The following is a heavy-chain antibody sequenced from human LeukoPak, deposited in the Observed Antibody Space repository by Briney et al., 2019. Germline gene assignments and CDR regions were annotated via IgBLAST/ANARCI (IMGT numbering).Heavy chain of an antibody. CDR2: SYYTGIT. D-gene: IGHD3-16*01. CDR1: GGSISDYH. J-gene: IGHJ4*02. CDR3: ARWGISFVGRSFLDY. Sequence: SETLSLTCTVSGGSISDYHWSWIRQSPGKGLEYIGSSYYTGITDYNPSLKSRVAMSLDTSRDQFSLRLTSVTTADTAIYYCARWGISFVGRSFLDYWGQGSLVTVSS. V-gene: IGHV4-59*01.